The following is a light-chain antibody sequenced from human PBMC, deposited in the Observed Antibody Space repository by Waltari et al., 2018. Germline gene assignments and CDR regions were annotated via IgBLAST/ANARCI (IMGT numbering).Light chain of an antibody. J-gene: IGKJ1*01. CDR2: GAS. V-gene: IGKV3-15*01. CDR1: QSVSSN. CDR3: QQYNNWPSWT. Sequence: EIVMTQSPATLSVSPGERATLPCRASQSVSSNLAWYQQKPGQAPRLLLYGASTRATGIPARFSGSGSGTEFTLTISSMQSEDFAVYYCQQYNNWPSWTFGQGTKVEIK.